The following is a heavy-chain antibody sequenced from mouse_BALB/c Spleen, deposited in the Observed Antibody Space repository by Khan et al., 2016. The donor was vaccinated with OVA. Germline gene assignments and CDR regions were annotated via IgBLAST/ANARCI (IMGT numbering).Heavy chain of an antibody. D-gene: IGHD2-1*01. CDR1: GYTFTNYW. V-gene: IGHV1-5*01. J-gene: IGHJ2*01. CDR3: TRNGCGNYEGWDY. CDR2: IYPGNSDT. Sequence: VQLKQSGTVLARPGASVKMSCKGSGYTFTNYWMHWVKQRPGQGLEWIGVIYPGNSDTNYNQKFKGKAKLTAVTSTSTAYMELNSLTNEDSAVYYCTRNGCGNYEGWDYWGQGTTLTVSS.